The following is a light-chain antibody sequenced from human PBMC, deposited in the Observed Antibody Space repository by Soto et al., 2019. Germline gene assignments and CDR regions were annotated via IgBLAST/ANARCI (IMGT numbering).Light chain of an antibody. J-gene: IGLJ1*01. CDR1: RSNIGSNN. CDR3: AVWDDILNGVCV. CDR2: SND. Sequence: QSVLTQPPSASGTPGQRVTISCSGSRSNIGSNNVYWYQQLPGTDPKLLIYSNDKRPSGVPDRFSGSESGASASLAIPGLRYEYEADYYCAVWDDILNGVCVFGPGTKLTVL. V-gene: IGLV1-44*01.